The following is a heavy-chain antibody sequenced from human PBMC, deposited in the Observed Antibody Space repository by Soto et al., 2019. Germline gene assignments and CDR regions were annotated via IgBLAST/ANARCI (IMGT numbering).Heavy chain of an antibody. CDR1: GFSFGTYA. CDR3: ARDRGSTAAGAFHYYNYDMDV. CDR2: ISYDGSNK. Sequence: GGSLRLACAAYGFSFGTYAMHWVRQARGKGMECVAVISYDGSNKDYADSVKGRFTISRDNSKNTLYLQMNSLRPEDTAVYYCARDRGSTAAGAFHYYNYDMDVWGPGTTVTVSS. J-gene: IGHJ6*02. D-gene: IGHD6-13*01. V-gene: IGHV3-30-3*01.